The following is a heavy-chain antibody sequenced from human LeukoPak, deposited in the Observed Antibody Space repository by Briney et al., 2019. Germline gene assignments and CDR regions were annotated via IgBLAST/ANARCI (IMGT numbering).Heavy chain of an antibody. Sequence: GSLRLSCAASGFTFSSYEMNWIRQPPGKGLEWIGSIYHSGSTYYNPSLKSRVTISVDTSKNQFSLKLSSVTAADTAVYYCARVLKGRAPFDYWGQGTLVTVSS. CDR1: GFTFSSYE. CDR2: IYHSGST. V-gene: IGHV4-38-2*01. CDR3: ARVLKGRAPFDY. J-gene: IGHJ4*02.